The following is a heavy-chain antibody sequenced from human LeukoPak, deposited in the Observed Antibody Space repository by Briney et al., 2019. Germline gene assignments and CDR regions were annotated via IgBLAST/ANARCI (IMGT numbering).Heavy chain of an antibody. CDR1: GFTFSSYA. CDR2: ITASGGKT. J-gene: IGHJ4*02. V-gene: IGHV3-23*01. D-gene: IGHD5-18*01. Sequence: GGSLRLSCAASGFTFSSYAMGWVRQAPGKGLEWVSAITASGGKTYYADSVKGRYNISRDNSKNTLYLQVNSLRAEDTAVYYCAKGNGYSYGRYYFDYWGQGTLVTVSS. CDR3: AKGNGYSYGRYYFDY.